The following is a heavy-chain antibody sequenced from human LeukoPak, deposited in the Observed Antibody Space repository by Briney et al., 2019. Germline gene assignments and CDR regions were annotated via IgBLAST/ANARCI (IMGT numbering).Heavy chain of an antibody. CDR2: INRSGSI. D-gene: IGHD1-26*01. J-gene: IGHJ4*02. V-gene: IGHV4-34*01. Sequence: SETLSLTCAVYGGFFSTDYWSWIRQPPGKGLEWIGEINRSGSINSNPSLKSRLTISIDTSKSQFSLKLRSVTAADTAVYYCARGVGAETAGNYWGQGTLVTVSS. CDR1: GGFFSTDY. CDR3: ARGVGAETAGNY.